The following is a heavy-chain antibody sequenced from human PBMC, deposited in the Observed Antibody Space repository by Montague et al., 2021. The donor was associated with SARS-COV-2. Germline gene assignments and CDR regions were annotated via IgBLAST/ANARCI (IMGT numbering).Heavy chain of an antibody. Sequence: SETLSLTCTVSGGSISRYYWSWIRQPPGKGLEWIAYIYYSGSTNYNPSLQSRVTISVDTSRNQFSLRLTSVTAADTAVYYCARQLRVRRTWQVGDYNHYGMDVWGQGTTVSVSS. J-gene: IGHJ6*02. CDR2: IYYSGST. CDR1: GGSISRYY. CDR3: ARQLRVRRTWQVGDYNHYGMDV. D-gene: IGHD3-10*01. V-gene: IGHV4-59*08.